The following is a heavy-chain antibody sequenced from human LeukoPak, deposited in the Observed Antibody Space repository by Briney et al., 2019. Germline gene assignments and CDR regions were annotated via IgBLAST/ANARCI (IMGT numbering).Heavy chain of an antibody. CDR1: GYTFTSYG. J-gene: IGHJ4*02. D-gene: IGHD3-10*01. CDR3: ARGGWVRGVITRDGLNY. CDR2: ISAYNGDT. V-gene: IGHV1-18*01. Sequence: GASVKVSCKASGYTFTSYGINWVRQAPGQGLEWMGWISAYNGDTNYAQNFQGRVTMTRDTSISTAYMEVSRLRSDDTAVYYCARGGWVRGVITRDGLNYWGQGTLVTVSS.